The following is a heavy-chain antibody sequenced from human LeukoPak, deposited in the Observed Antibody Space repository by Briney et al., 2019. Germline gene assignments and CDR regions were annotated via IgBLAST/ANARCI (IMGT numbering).Heavy chain of an antibody. CDR1: GASIRSYY. Sequence: SGTLSLTCTVSGASIRSYYWGWVRQPPGKGLEWIGYVYNIASTDYNPSLQSRLSMSIDTPNNRFSLKLTSVTAADTAMYYCARHRSVWYDFDIWGQGIMVTVSS. J-gene: IGHJ3*02. CDR2: VYNIAST. D-gene: IGHD2-8*02. V-gene: IGHV4-59*08. CDR3: ARHRSVWYDFDI.